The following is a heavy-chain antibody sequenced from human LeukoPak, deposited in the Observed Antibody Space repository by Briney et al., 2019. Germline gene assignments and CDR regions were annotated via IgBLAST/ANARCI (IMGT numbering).Heavy chain of an antibody. Sequence: PGGSLRLSCAASGFTFSSYAMSWVRQAPGKGLEWVSAISGSGGSTYYADSVKGRFTISRDNSKNTLYLQMNSLRAEDTAVYYCAKSQVDIVVVPAKNWFDPWGQGTLVTVSS. CDR1: GFTFSSYA. CDR3: AKSQVDIVVVPAKNWFDP. V-gene: IGHV3-23*01. D-gene: IGHD2-2*03. J-gene: IGHJ5*02. CDR2: ISGSGGST.